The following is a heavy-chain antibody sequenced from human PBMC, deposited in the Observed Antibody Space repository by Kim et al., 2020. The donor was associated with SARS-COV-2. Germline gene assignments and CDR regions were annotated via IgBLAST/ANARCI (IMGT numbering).Heavy chain of an antibody. J-gene: IGHJ5*02. V-gene: IGHV3-23*03. CDR3: AKDFNWFDP. CDR1: GFTFGGYA. CDR2: IYAGGSSA. Sequence: GGSLRLSCAASGFTFGGYAMTWVRQAPGKGLECVSVIYAGGSSAFYADSVKGRFTIPRDNSKNTVYLQMNSLTVEDTAIYYCAKDFNWFDPWGQGTLVTVSS.